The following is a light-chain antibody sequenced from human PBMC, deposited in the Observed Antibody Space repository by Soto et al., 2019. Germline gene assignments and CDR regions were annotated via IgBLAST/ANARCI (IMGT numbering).Light chain of an antibody. V-gene: IGLV2-8*01. J-gene: IGLJ1*01. CDR1: STDVGGYNY. Sequence: QSALTQPPSAAGSPGQSVTISCTGTSTDVGGYNYVSWYQQYPGKAPKLMIYEVSKRPSGVPDRFSGSKSGNTASLTVSGLQAEDEADYYCLSYADTAYVFGTGTKVTVL. CDR2: EVS. CDR3: LSYADTAYV.